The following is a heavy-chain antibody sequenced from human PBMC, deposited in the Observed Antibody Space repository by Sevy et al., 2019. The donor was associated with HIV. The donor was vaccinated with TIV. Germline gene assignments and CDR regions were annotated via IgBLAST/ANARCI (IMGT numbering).Heavy chain of an antibody. CDR3: ARGFLSERGAEGAFDI. D-gene: IGHD3-3*01. Sequence: SETLSLTCAVYGGSFTSFYWSWIRQPPGKGLEWIGEINHGGSTTYNPSLSSRVNVSVDPSKNQFSLELTSMTVADTAVYFCARGFLSERGAEGAFDIWGQGTMVTVSS. J-gene: IGHJ3*02. CDR1: GGSFTSFY. CDR2: INHGGST. V-gene: IGHV4-34*01.